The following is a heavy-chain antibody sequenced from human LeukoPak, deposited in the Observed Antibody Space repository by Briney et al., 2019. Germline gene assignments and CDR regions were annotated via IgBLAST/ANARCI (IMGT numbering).Heavy chain of an antibody. D-gene: IGHD1-14*01. V-gene: IGHV1-2*02. CDR3: ARGPPLDPITSDYYGMDV. Sequence: ASVKVSCKASGYTFTGCYMHWVRQAPGQGLEWMGWINPNSGGTNYAQKFQGRVTMTRDTSISTAYMELSRLRSDDTAVYYCARGPPLDPITSDYYGMDVWGQGTTVTVSS. CDR2: INPNSGGT. CDR1: GYTFTGCY. J-gene: IGHJ6*02.